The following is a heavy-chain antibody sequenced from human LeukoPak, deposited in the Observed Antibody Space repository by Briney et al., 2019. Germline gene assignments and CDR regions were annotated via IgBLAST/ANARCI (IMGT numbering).Heavy chain of an antibody. CDR2: IQYDGSNK. J-gene: IGHJ4*02. D-gene: IGHD3-22*01. Sequence: PGGSLRLSCSAPGFTFSSYGMHWVRQAPGNGLEWVAFIQYDGSNKYYGDSVKGRFTISRDNSENTLYLQMNSLRAEDTAVYYCARDERYDSSGYPFDYWGQGTLVTVSS. V-gene: IGHV3-30*02. CDR1: GFTFSSYG. CDR3: ARDERYDSSGYPFDY.